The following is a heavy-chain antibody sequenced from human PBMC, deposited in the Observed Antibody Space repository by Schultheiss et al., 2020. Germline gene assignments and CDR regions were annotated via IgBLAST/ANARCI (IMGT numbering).Heavy chain of an antibody. CDR1: GFTFSCYW. Sequence: GGSLRLSCAASGFTFSCYWMSWVRQAPGKGLEWVANIKQDGSEKYYVDSVKGRFTISRDNAKNSLYLQMNSLRAEDTAVYYCASIIGWRWGRVYWGQGTLVTVSS. V-gene: IGHV3-7*01. J-gene: IGHJ4*02. D-gene: IGHD6-19*01. CDR2: IKQDGSEK. CDR3: ASIIGWRWGRVY.